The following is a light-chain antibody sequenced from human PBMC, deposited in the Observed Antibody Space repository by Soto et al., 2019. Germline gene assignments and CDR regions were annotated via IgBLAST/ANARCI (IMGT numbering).Light chain of an antibody. V-gene: IGKV3-20*01. CDR2: GAS. CDR1: QNVDTKY. J-gene: IGKJ1*01. CDR3: QQYGSSRRT. Sequence: EIVLTQSPGTLSLSPGERATLSCRASQNVDTKYLAWYQQKPGQAPRLLIYGASSRATGIPDRFSGSGSGTDFTLTISRLEPEDFAVYYCQQYGSSRRTFGQGTKVDIK.